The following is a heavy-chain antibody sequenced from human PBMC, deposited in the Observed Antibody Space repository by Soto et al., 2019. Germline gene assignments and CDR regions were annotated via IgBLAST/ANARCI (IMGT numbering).Heavy chain of an antibody. J-gene: IGHJ6*02. V-gene: IGHV3-23*01. D-gene: IGHD3-10*01. CDR2: ISGSVGST. Sequence: PWGSLRLSCAASGFTFSSYAMSCVRQAPWKGLEWVSSISGSVGSTYYADSVKGRFTISRDNSKNTLYLQMNSLRAEDTAVYYCAKVSSPSRGVRGVIFRTGPWYYGMDVWGQGTTVTVSS. CDR1: GFTFSSYA. CDR3: AKVSSPSRGVRGVIFRTGPWYYGMDV.